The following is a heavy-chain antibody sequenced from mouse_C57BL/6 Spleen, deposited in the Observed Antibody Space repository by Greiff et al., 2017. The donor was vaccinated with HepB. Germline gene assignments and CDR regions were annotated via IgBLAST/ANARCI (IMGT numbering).Heavy chain of an antibody. D-gene: IGHD3-2*02. J-gene: IGHJ2*01. V-gene: IGHV1-15*01. CDR2: IDPETGGT. Sequence: VKLMESGAELVRPGASVTLSCKASGYTFTDYEMHWVKQTPVHGLEWIGAIDPETGGTAYNQKFKGKAILTADKSSSTAYMELRSLTSEDSAVYYCTRSEGDSSGYYFDYWGQGTTLTVSS. CDR3: TRSEGDSSGYYFDY. CDR1: GYTFTDYE.